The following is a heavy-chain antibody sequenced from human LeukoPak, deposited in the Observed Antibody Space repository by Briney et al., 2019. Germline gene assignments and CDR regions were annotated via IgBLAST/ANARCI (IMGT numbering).Heavy chain of an antibody. CDR2: ISGSGGST. Sequence: GGSLRLSCAASGFTFSSYSMNWIRQAPGKGLEWVSAISGSGGSTYYADSVKGRFTISRDNSKNTLYLQMNSLRAEDTAVYHCAKDRGTLPVLDYWGQGTLVTVSS. CDR3: AKDRGTLPVLDY. CDR1: GFTFSSYS. V-gene: IGHV3-23*01. J-gene: IGHJ4*02.